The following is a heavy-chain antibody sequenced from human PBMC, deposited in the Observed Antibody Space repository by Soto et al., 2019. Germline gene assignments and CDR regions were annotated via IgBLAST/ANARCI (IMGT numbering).Heavy chain of an antibody. J-gene: IGHJ5*02. CDR2: IYESGTT. V-gene: IGHV4-30-2*06. D-gene: IGHD3-10*01. CDR3: AREAGGFSGNCFDT. CDR1: GGSITSGGFS. Sequence: QLQLQESGSRQVKPSQSLSLTCAVSGGSITSGGFSWTWIRQSPGKGLEWIGFIYESGTTYYNPSLQSRVTISLDRSNNHFSLNLNSVTAADTAVYYCAREAGGFSGNCFDTWGQGILVTVSS.